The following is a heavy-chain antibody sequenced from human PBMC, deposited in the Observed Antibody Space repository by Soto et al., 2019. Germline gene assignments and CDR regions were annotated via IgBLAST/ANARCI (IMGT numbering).Heavy chain of an antibody. CDR2: IYHSGGA. Sequence: QVQLQQWGAGLLKPSETLSLTCAVYGGSFSGYYWNWIRQPPGKGLEWIGEIYHSGGANYNPSLKSRVTISVDTSKNQFSLKLSSVTAADTAVYYCARGWGRIFDYWGQGTLVTVSS. D-gene: IGHD7-27*01. CDR3: ARGWGRIFDY. V-gene: IGHV4-34*01. J-gene: IGHJ4*02. CDR1: GGSFSGYY.